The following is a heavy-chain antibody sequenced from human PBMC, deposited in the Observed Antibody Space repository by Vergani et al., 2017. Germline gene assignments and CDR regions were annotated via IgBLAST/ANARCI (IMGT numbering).Heavy chain of an antibody. CDR2: ISGSGGST. D-gene: IGHD1-7*01. CDR3: AKGRNWNYVFPKNNWFDP. V-gene: IGHV3-23*01. CDR1: GFTFSSYA. Sequence: EVQLLESGGGLVQPGGSLRLSCAASGFTFSSYAMSWVRQAPGKGLEWVSAISGSGGSTYYADSVKGRFTISRDNSKNTLYLKMNSLRAEDTAVYYCAKGRNWNYVFPKNNWFDPWGQGTLVTVSS. J-gene: IGHJ5*02.